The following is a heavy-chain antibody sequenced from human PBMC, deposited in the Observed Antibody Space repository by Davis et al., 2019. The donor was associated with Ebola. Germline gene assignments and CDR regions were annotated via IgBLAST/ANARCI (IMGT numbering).Heavy chain of an antibody. J-gene: IGHJ3*02. CDR1: GYSFTYYW. V-gene: IGHV5-51*01. CDR3: ARQRYSSSPNDAFDI. Sequence: KVSCKGSGYSFTYYWIGWVRQMPGKGLEWMGIIYPHDSQIRYSPSFQGQVTISADKSISTAYLQWSSLKASDTAMYYCARQRYSSSPNDAFDIWGQGTMVTVSS. CDR2: IYPHDSQI. D-gene: IGHD6-6*01.